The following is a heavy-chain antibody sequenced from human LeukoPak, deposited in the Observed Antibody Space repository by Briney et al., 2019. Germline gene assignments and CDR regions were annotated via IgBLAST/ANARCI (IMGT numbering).Heavy chain of an antibody. CDR3: ARAPTPYYDFWSGYYPPSTVYFDY. D-gene: IGHD3-3*01. J-gene: IGHJ4*02. Sequence: SETLSLTCTVSGGSISSSSYYWGWIRQPPGKGLEWIGSIYYSGSTYYNPSLKSRVTISLDTSKNQFSLKLSSVTAADTAVYYCARAPTPYYDFWSGYYPPSTVYFDYWGQGTLVTVSS. V-gene: IGHV4-39*07. CDR1: GGSISSSSYY. CDR2: IYYSGST.